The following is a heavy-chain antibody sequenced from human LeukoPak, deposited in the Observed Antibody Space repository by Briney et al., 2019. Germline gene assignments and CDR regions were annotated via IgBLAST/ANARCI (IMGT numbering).Heavy chain of an antibody. CDR1: GGSISSHY. D-gene: IGHD2-15*01. Sequence: PSETLSLTCTVSGGSISSHYWSWIRQPPGKGLEWIGRIYTSGSTNYNPSLKSRVTMSAATSEKQFSLKLNSVTAADTAVYYCARGRAFCGGGSCYYDAFDVWGQGTLVTVSS. V-gene: IGHV4-4*07. CDR3: ARGRAFCGGGSCYYDAFDV. CDR2: IYTSGST. J-gene: IGHJ3*01.